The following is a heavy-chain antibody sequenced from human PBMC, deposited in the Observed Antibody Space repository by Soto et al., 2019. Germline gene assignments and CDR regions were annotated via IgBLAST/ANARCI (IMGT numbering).Heavy chain of an antibody. CDR3: ASAGASSSPFDY. Sequence: GASVKVSCKASGYTFTFYAIHWLRRAPGQRLEWMGRVNAGDGNTRYAHNFQGRVTMTRDTSTSTVYMELSSLRSEDTAVYYCASAGASSSPFDYWGQGTLVTVSS. V-gene: IGHV1-3*01. CDR2: VNAGDGNT. D-gene: IGHD6-13*01. J-gene: IGHJ4*02. CDR1: GYTFTFYA.